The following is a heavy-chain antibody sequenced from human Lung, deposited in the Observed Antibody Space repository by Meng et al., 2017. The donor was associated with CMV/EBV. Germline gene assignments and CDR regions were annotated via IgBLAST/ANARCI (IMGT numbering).Heavy chain of an antibody. Sequence: SXXVSCKTSGYTFTGYYLHWVRQAPGQGLEYMGSIDPDNCDTNYVQKFQGRVTMTRDTSIDTAYMELNRLRSDDTAIYFCARGPGEAPFPALDAFWGQETXITVSS. J-gene: IGHJ4*02. V-gene: IGHV1-2*02. CDR2: IDPDNCDT. D-gene: IGHD3-16*01. CDR3: ARGPGEAPFPALDAF. CDR1: GYTFTGYY.